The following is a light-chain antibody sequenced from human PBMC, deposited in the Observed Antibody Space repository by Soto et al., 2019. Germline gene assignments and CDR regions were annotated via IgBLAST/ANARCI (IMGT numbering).Light chain of an antibody. J-gene: IGLJ1*01. CDR3: CSYAGSYTYV. Sequence: QSVLTQPRSVSGSPLQSVTISCSGTSSVVGGYNYVSWYQQHPGKAPKLMIYDVNKRPSGVPDRFSGSKSDNTASLIISGLQAEDEADYYCCSYAGSYTYVFGTGTKVTVL. CDR2: DVN. CDR1: SSVVGGYNY. V-gene: IGLV2-11*01.